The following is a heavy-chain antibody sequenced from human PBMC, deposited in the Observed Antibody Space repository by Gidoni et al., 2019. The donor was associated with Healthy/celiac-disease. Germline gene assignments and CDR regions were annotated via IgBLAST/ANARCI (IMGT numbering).Heavy chain of an antibody. V-gene: IGHV3-15*01. CDR3: TTMGPVIVVVASTGAFDI. CDR1: GFTLSNPC. D-gene: IGHD2-15*01. Sequence: EVQLVESGGCLVKPGGSLRLACAASGFTLSNPCMSWVRQAPGKGLEWVGRIKSKTAGGTTDYAAPVKGRFTISRDDSKNTLYLQMNSLKTEDTAVYYCTTMGPVIVVVASTGAFDIWGQGTMVTVSS. CDR2: IKSKTAGGTT. J-gene: IGHJ3*02.